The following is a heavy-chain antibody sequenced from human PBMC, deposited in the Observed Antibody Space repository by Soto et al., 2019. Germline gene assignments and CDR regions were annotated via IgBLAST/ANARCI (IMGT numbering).Heavy chain of an antibody. V-gene: IGHV1-69*13. CDR1: GGTFRNYA. CDR2: IIPMFETV. D-gene: IGHD1-26*01. CDR3: ARGWDYYFGMDV. Sequence: SVKVSCKASGGTFRNYAISWVRQAPGQGLEWMGGIIPMFETVNYQQRFQGRVTITADESTTTAYIELSSLRSDDTAVYYCARGWDYYFGMDVWGQGTTVPVSS. J-gene: IGHJ6*02.